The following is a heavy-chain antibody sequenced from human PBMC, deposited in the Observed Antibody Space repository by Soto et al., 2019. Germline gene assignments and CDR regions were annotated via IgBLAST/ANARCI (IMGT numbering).Heavy chain of an antibody. J-gene: IGHJ5*02. D-gene: IGHD3-22*01. Sequence: GASVKVSWKASGGTFSSYAISWVRQAPGQGLEWMGGIIPIFGTANYAQKFQGRVTITADESTSTAYMELSSLRSEDTAVYYCAREFGPSHLVVTTKFDPWGQGTLVTVSS. V-gene: IGHV1-69*13. CDR2: IIPIFGTA. CDR3: AREFGPSHLVVTTKFDP. CDR1: GGTFSSYA.